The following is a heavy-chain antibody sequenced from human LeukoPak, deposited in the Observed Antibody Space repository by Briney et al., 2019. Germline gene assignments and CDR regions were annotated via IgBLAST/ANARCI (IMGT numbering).Heavy chain of an antibody. J-gene: IGHJ4*02. CDR3: ARHFAYSSSSYFDY. D-gene: IGHD6-6*01. Sequence: KASETLSLTCSVSGGSVSNYYRSWIRQPPGKGQEWQGFVHYTGSTNYKPSRKSRATMFEDKSKNHFSLRLYSVTIADTAVYYCARHFAYSSSSYFDYWGQGSLVTVSS. CDR2: VHYTGST. V-gene: IGHV4-59*08. CDR1: GGSVSNYY.